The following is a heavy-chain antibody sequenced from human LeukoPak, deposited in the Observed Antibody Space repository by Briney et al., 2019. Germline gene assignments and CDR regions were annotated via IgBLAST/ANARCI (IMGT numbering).Heavy chain of an antibody. CDR2: INHSGST. J-gene: IGHJ4*02. D-gene: IGHD2-2*01. CDR3: ARTGIDGQYHGTIEY. CDR1: GGSFSGYY. Sequence: SETLSLTCAVYGGSFSGYYWSWIRQPPGKGLEWIGEINHSGSTSYKPSLKSRVTISVDTSKNQFSLKLSSVTAADTAVYYCARTGIDGQYHGTIEYWGQGTLVTVSS. V-gene: IGHV4-34*01.